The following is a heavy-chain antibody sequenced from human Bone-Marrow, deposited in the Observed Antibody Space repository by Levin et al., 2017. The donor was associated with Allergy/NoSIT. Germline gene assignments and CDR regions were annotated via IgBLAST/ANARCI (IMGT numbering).Heavy chain of an antibody. Sequence: GGSLRLSCAASGFKFSDYYIDWVRQAPGKGLEWLGFIRRKAFGERTEDAASVRGRFAISRDDSKSIAYLQLTSLKTEDTAVYYCARKGFSVAATYCDQWGQGALVTVSS. CDR3: ARKGFSVAATYCDQ. J-gene: IGHJ4*02. V-gene: IGHV3-71*01. D-gene: IGHD6-19*01. CDR2: IRRKAFGERT. CDR1: GFKFSDYY.